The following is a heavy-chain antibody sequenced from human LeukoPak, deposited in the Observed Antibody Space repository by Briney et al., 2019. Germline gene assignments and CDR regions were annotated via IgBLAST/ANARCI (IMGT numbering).Heavy chain of an antibody. CDR3: VRGFNSFDI. J-gene: IGHJ3*02. CDR1: GFTSSDHY. Sequence: GGSLRLSCAVSGFTSSDHYMDWVRQAPGKGLEWVARSRNKANGYTTVYAASVEGRFTISRHESKNSLYLQMNSLMIEDTAVYYCVRGFNSFDIWGRGTMVTVSS. CDR2: SRNKANGYTT. V-gene: IGHV3-72*01.